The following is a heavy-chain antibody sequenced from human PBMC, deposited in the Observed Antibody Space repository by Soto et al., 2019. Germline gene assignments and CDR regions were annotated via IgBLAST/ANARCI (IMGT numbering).Heavy chain of an antibody. CDR3: AGGIAAAVKDY. V-gene: IGHV3-33*01. D-gene: IGHD6-13*01. Sequence: VQLVESGGGVVQPGRSLRLSCAASGFTFSSYGMQWVRQAPGKGLEWVAVIWFDGSNKYYADSVKGRFTISRDNSKNTLYLQMNSLRAEDTAVYYCAGGIAAAVKDYWGQGTLVTVSS. CDR2: IWFDGSNK. J-gene: IGHJ4*02. CDR1: GFTFSSYG.